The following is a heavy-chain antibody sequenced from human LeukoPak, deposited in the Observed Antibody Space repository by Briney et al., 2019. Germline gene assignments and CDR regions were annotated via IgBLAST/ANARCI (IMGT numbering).Heavy chain of an antibody. D-gene: IGHD6-19*01. V-gene: IGHV3-30*02. CDR3: ARDQRRGYSSGWYYFEY. J-gene: IGHJ4*02. CDR2: IRYDGSNK. CDR1: GFPFSSFA. Sequence: GGSLRLSCAASGFPFSSFAMHWVRQAPGKGLEWVAFIRYDGSNKYYADSVKGRFTISRDNSKNTLYLQMNSLRAEDMAVYYCARDQRRGYSSGWYYFEYRGQGNLVSVSS.